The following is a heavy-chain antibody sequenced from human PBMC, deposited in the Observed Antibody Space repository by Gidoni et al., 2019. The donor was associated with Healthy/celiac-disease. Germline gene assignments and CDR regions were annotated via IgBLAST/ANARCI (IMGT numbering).Heavy chain of an antibody. CDR2: IKSKTDGGTT. CDR1: GFTFSNAW. CDR3: TATVATIGAFDI. J-gene: IGHJ3*02. D-gene: IGHD5-12*01. Sequence: EVQLVVSGGGLVKPGGSLRLSCAASGFTFSNAWMSWVRQAPGKGLEWVGRIKSKTDGGTTDYAAPVKGRFTISRDDSKNTLYLQMNSLKTEDTAVYYCTATVATIGAFDIWGQGTMVTVSS. V-gene: IGHV3-15*01.